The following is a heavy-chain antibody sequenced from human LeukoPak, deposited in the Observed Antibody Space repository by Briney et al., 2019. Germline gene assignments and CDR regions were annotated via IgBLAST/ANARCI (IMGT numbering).Heavy chain of an antibody. CDR3: ARGPYSYDSSGAFDI. J-gene: IGHJ3*02. V-gene: IGHV4-61*02. D-gene: IGHD3-22*01. Sequence: SETLSLTCTVSGDSVSSGDYYWSWIRQPAGNGLEWIGRISSSGSTNYNPSLKSRVTISVDTSKNQFSLKLSSVTAADTAVYFCARGPYSYDSSGAFDIWGQGTMVTVSS. CDR2: ISSSGST. CDR1: GDSVSSGDYY.